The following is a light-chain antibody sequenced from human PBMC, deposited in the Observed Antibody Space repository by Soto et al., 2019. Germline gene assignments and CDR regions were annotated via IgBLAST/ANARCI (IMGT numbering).Light chain of an antibody. CDR2: KAS. Sequence: DIQMTQSPSTLSASVGDRVTITCRASQSISSWLAWYQQKPGKAPKLLIYKASSLESGVTSRFSGSGAGTVFPLTISSLQPDDFATYYCQQYNSYSRTFGQGTKVEIK. V-gene: IGKV1-5*03. CDR1: QSISSW. J-gene: IGKJ1*01. CDR3: QQYNSYSRT.